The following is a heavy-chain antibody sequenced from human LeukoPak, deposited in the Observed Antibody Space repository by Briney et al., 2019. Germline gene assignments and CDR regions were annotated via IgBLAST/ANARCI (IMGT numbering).Heavy chain of an antibody. D-gene: IGHD3-10*01. CDR3: ARQVYYGSGSYWVDY. V-gene: IGHV4-38-2*01. CDR1: GYSISSGYN. CDR2: IHHSGST. J-gene: IGHJ4*02. Sequence: SETLSLTCAVSGYSISSGYNWGWIRQPPGKGLEWIGSIHHSGSTYYNPSLKSRVTISVDTSKNQFSLKLSSVTAADTAVYYCARQVYYGSGSYWVDYWGQGTLVTVSP.